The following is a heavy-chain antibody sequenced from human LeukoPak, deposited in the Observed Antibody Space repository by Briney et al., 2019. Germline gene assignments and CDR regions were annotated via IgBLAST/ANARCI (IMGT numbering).Heavy chain of an antibody. CDR2: INHSGST. CDR1: GGSFSGYY. J-gene: IGHJ5*02. D-gene: IGHD6-13*01. V-gene: IGHV4-34*01. CDR3: ARVRHPPSPTLYSSSWKKYNWFDP. Sequence: SETLSLTCAVYGGSFSGYYWSWIRQPPGKGLEWIGEINHSGSTNYNPSFKSRVTISVDTSKNQFSLKLSSVTAADTAVYYCARVRHPPSPTLYSSSWKKYNWFDPWGQGTLVTVSS.